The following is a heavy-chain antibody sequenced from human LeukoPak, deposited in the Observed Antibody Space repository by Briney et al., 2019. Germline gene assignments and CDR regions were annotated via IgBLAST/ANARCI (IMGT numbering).Heavy chain of an antibody. V-gene: IGHV3-30*05. CDR3: ARVWSVAGTGNWFDP. CDR1: GFTFTTYG. Sequence: PGGSLRLSCVASGFTFTTYGMHWVRQAPSKGLEWVAVISYDGSNKYYADSVKGRFTISRDNSKNTLYLQMNSLRAEDTAVYYCARVWSVAGTGNWFDPWGQGTLVTVSS. D-gene: IGHD6-19*01. CDR2: ISYDGSNK. J-gene: IGHJ5*02.